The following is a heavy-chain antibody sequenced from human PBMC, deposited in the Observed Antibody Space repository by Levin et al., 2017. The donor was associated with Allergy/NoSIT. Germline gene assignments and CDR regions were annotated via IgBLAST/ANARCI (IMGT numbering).Heavy chain of an antibody. D-gene: IGHD3-10*01. CDR1: GFTFSSYA. J-gene: IGHJ6*02. V-gene: IGHV3-33*05. CDR3: SSSGGSGAYIYYFYAMDV. CDR2: ISFDGSNK. Sequence: PGGSLRLSCAASGFTFSSYAMHWVRQAPGKGLEWVSTISFDGSNKFYGDSVKGRFTISRDNSKGMLSLQMNSLRAEDPAVYYCSSSGGSGAYIYYFYAMDVSGQGTTVTVSS.